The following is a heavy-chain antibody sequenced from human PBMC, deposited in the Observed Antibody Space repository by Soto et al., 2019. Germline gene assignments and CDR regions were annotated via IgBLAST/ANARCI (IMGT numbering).Heavy chain of an antibody. Sequence: GGSLRLSCAASGFTFSYYYMIWIRQAPGKGLEWVSYISSSSSYTNYADSVKGRFTISRDNAKNSLYLQMNSLRAEDTAVYYCARVGRGGSCYDNWGQGTLVTVSS. CDR2: ISSSSSYT. J-gene: IGHJ4*02. CDR1: GFTFSYYY. V-gene: IGHV3-11*06. CDR3: ARVGRGGSCYDN. D-gene: IGHD2-15*01.